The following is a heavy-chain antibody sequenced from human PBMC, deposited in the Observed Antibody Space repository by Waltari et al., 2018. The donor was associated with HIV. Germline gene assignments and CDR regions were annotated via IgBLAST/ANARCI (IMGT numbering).Heavy chain of an antibody. V-gene: IGHV3-21*01. CDR2: ISSSSSHI. CDR3: ASFGCTTTSCYIY. CDR1: GFSFSSHS. D-gene: IGHD2-2*02. J-gene: IGHJ4*02. Sequence: EVHVVESGGGLVKPGESLRLSCAASGFSFSSHSMDWVRQAPGKGLEWVSSISSSSSHIWYADSVKGRFTISRDNTKNSLYLQLNSLRAEDTAVYYCASFGCTTTSCYIYWGQGTLVTVSS.